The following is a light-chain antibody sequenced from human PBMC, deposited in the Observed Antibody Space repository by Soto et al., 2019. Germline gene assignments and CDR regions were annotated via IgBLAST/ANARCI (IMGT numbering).Light chain of an antibody. V-gene: IGKV3-20*01. CDR3: QQYLNSPRT. CDR2: DAS. CDR1: QRVASD. Sequence: VLTQSPGTLSLSPGEGATLSCRASQRVASDLAWYLQKPGQPPRLLIYDASIRATGIPDRISGSGSERDFTLTISRLEPEDAAVYYCQQYLNSPRTFGQGTK. J-gene: IGKJ1*01.